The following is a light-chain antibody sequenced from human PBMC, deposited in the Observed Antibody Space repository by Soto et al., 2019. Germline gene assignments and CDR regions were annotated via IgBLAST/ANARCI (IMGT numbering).Light chain of an antibody. Sequence: QSVLTQPPSVSGAPGQGVTISCTGSSSNIGAGFDVHWYQQLPGTAPKVLIYGDHNRPSGVPERFCGSKSGTSASLAITGLQPEDEADYYCQSYDSSLSGYAFGGGTQLTVL. CDR2: GDH. CDR1: SSNIGAGFD. J-gene: IGLJ2*01. CDR3: QSYDSSLSGYA. V-gene: IGLV1-40*01.